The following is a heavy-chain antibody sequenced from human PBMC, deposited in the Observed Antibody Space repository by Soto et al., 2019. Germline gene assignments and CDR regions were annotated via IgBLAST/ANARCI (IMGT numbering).Heavy chain of an antibody. Sequence: QVQLQESGPGLVKPSGTLSLTCSVSGGSISSSNWWSWVRQPPGKGLEWIGEIYHSGSTNYNPSLKSRVTISVDKSKNQFSLKLSSVTAADTAVYYCARDPLAAGTGYGMDVWGQGTTVTVSS. CDR1: GGSISSSNW. V-gene: IGHV4-4*02. CDR3: ARDPLAAGTGYGMDV. J-gene: IGHJ6*02. CDR2: IYHSGST. D-gene: IGHD6-13*01.